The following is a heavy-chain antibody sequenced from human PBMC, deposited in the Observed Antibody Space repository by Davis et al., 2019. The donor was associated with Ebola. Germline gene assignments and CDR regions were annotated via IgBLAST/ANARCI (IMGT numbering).Heavy chain of an antibody. Sequence: ASVKVSCKASGYTFTSYGISWVRQAPGQGLEWMGWISAYNGNTNYAQNFQGRVTMTTDTSTSTAYMELRSLRSDDTAVYYCASGLGYSGYEPFDNWGQGTLVTVSS. CDR3: ASGLGYSGYEPFDN. V-gene: IGHV1-18*01. CDR1: GYTFTSYG. CDR2: ISAYNGNT. J-gene: IGHJ4*02. D-gene: IGHD5-12*01.